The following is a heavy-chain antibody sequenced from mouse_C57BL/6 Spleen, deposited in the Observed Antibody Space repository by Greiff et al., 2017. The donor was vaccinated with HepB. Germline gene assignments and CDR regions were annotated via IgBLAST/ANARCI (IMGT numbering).Heavy chain of an antibody. CDR1: GFNIKDYY. D-gene: IGHD2-5*01. Sequence: EVQLQQSGAELVRPGASVKLSCTASGFNIKDYYMHWVKQRPEQGLEWIGRIDPEDGDTEYAPKFQGKATMTADTSSNTAYLQLSSLTSEDAAVYYCKAYSNAWFADWGQGTLVTVSA. V-gene: IGHV14-1*01. J-gene: IGHJ3*01. CDR3: KAYSNAWFAD. CDR2: IDPEDGDT.